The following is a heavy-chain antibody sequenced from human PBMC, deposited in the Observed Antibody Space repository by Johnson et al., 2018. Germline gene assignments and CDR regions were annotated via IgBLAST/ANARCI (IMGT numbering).Heavy chain of an antibody. V-gene: IGHV3-48*02. Sequence: VQLVESGGGLVQXGGSXRLXCIVSGFTFSSHNMNWVRQAPGKGLEWLSYISTRSSTTYSADSVKGRFTISRDNDRNSLNLQMNSLRDEDTAVYYCARGRLAVAGPSGIDYWGQGTLFTVSS. D-gene: IGHD6-19*01. CDR3: ARGRLAVAGPSGIDY. CDR2: ISTRSSTT. J-gene: IGHJ4*02. CDR1: GFTFSSHN.